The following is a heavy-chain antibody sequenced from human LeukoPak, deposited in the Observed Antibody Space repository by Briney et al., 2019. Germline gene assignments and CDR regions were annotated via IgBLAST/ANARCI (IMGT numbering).Heavy chain of an antibody. Sequence: PSETLSLTCTVSGGSISSGDYYWSWIRQPPGKGLEWIGYIYYSGSTYYNPSLKSRVTISVDTSKNQFSLKLSSVTAADTAVYYCARGTSIVGATGVDYWGQGTLVTVSS. CDR3: ARGTSIVGATGVDY. V-gene: IGHV4-30-4*01. D-gene: IGHD1-26*01. J-gene: IGHJ4*02. CDR1: GGSISSGDYY. CDR2: IYYSGST.